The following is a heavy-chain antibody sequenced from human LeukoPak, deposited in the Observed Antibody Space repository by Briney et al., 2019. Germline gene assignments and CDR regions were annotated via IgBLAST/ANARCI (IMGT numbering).Heavy chain of an antibody. CDR2: INHSGST. CDR1: GASFSDYY. Sequence: SSETLSLTCAVYGASFSDYYWSWIRQPPGRGLEWIGEINHSGSTNYNPSLKSRVALAVDTSKNQISLKLTSVTAADTAVYYCARLPFLSGDDSWGQGTPVTVSS. D-gene: IGHD3-16*02. J-gene: IGHJ4*02. CDR3: ARLPFLSGDDS. V-gene: IGHV4-34*01.